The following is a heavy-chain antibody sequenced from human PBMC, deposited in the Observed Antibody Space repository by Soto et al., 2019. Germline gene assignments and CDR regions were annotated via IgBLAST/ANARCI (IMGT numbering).Heavy chain of an antibody. CDR1: GFTFSDYY. CDR3: ARSGTIVVVAATGPLFDY. D-gene: IGHD2-15*01. CDR2: ISSSGSTI. V-gene: IGHV3-11*01. J-gene: IGHJ4*02. Sequence: GGSLRLSCAASGFTFSDYYMSWIRQAPGKGLEWVSYISSSGSTIYYADSVKGRFTISRDNAKNSLYLQMNSLRAEDTAVYYCARSGTIVVVAATGPLFDYWGQGTLVTVSS.